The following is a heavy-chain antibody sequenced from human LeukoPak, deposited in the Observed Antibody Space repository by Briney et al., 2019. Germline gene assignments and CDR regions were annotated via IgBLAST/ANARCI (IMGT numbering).Heavy chain of an antibody. CDR1: GFTFSSPA. Sequence: GGSLRLSCAASGFTFSSPAMSWVRQAPGKGLEWVSCITGTGGSTYYADSVKGRFTISRDNSKNTLFLQMNSLRAEDTAVYYCAKDRSSSSWFDGYDIWGQGTMVTVSS. CDR2: ITGTGGST. V-gene: IGHV3-23*01. CDR3: AKDRSSSSWFDGYDI. J-gene: IGHJ3*02. D-gene: IGHD6-13*01.